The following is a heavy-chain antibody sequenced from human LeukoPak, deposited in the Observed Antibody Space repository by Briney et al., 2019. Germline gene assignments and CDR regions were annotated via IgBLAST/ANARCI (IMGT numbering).Heavy chain of an antibody. Sequence: ASVKVSCKSSGYTFTDHFIHWVRQAPGQGLEWVGEINPYNCYTKYAWRLQGRVTMTRYTSISTAFMEVSRLTSDDTAVYYCARDYSLNDYYWGQGTLVTVAS. CDR1: GYTFTDHF. D-gene: IGHD5-12*01. CDR3: ARDYSLNDYY. V-gene: IGHV1-2*02. CDR2: INPYNCYT. J-gene: IGHJ1*01.